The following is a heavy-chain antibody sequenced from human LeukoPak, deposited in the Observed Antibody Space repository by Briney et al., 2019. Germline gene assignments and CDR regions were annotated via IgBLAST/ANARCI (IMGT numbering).Heavy chain of an antibody. J-gene: IGHJ2*01. D-gene: IGHD6-19*01. Sequence: SETLSLTCTVSRSSIDGYYWSWIRQPPGKGLEWIGYIYYSGSTNYNPSLKSRVTISVDTSKNQFSLKLNSVIAADTAMYYRARHWRAVAPYWYFDLWGRGTLVTVSS. CDR1: RSSIDGYY. CDR2: IYYSGST. V-gene: IGHV4-59*08. CDR3: ARHWRAVAPYWYFDL.